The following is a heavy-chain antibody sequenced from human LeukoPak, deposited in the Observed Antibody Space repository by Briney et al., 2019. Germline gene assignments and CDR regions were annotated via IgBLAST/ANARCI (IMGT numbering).Heavy chain of an antibody. V-gene: IGHV3-30*04. CDR2: ISYDGSNK. CDR1: GFTFSSYA. Sequence: GRSLRLSCAASGFTFSSYAMHWVRQAPGKGLEWVAVISYDGSNKYYADSVKGRFTISRGNSKNTLYLQMNSLRAEDTAVYYCAREAAPAVWGSYRSYYFDYWGQGTLVTVSS. D-gene: IGHD3-16*02. CDR3: AREAAPAVWGSYRSYYFDY. J-gene: IGHJ4*02.